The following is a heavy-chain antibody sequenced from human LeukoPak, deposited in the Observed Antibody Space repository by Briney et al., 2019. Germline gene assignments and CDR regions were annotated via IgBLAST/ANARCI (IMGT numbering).Heavy chain of an antibody. Sequence: GGSLRLSCAASGFTFSSYAMSWVRQAPGKGLEWVSAIIGSAGSTYYADSVKGRFTISRDNSKNTLYLQMNSLRGEDAAVYYCAKRGEGLMGLYFFDSWGQRTLVTVSS. CDR3: AKRGEGLMGLYFFDS. CDR1: GFTFSSYA. J-gene: IGHJ4*02. V-gene: IGHV3-23*01. D-gene: IGHD3-16*01. CDR2: IIGSAGST.